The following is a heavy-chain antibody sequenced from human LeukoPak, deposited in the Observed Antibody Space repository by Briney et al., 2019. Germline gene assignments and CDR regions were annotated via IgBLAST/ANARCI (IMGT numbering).Heavy chain of an antibody. V-gene: IGHV1-69*13. J-gene: IGHJ6*02. CDR3: ARARTIFGVVAAVTYYYGMDV. Sequence: GASVKVSCKASGGTFSSYAISWVRQAPGQGLEWMGGIIPIFGTANYAQKFQGRATITADESTSTAYMELSSLRSEDTAVYYCARARTIFGVVAAVTYYYGMDVWGQGTTVTVSS. D-gene: IGHD3-3*01. CDR1: GGTFSSYA. CDR2: IIPIFGTA.